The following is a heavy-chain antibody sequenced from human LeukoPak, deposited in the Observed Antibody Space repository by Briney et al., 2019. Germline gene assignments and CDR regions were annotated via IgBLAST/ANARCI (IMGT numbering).Heavy chain of an antibody. J-gene: IGHJ4*02. CDR2: INPNSGGT. V-gene: IGHV1-2*02. CDR3: ARTGEFYDILTGLDY. CDR1: GYTFTGYY. Sequence: ASVKVSCKASGYTFTGYYMHWVRQAPGQGLEWMGWINPNSGGTNYAQKFQGRVTMTRGTSISTAYMELSRLRSDDTAVYYCARTGEFYDILTGLDYWGQGTLVTVSS. D-gene: IGHD3-9*01.